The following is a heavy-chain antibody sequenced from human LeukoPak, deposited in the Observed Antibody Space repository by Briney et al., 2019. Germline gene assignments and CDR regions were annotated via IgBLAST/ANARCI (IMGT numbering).Heavy chain of an antibody. J-gene: IGHJ2*01. CDR2: ISGSVGST. CDR3: AKGWFGELFFWYFDL. D-gene: IGHD3-10*01. Sequence: SGGSLRLSCAASGFTFSSYAMSWVRQAPGKGLEWVSAISGSVGSTYYADSVKGRFTISRDNSKNTLYLQMNSLRAEDTAVYYCAKGWFGELFFWYFDLWGRGTLVTVSS. CDR1: GFTFSSYA. V-gene: IGHV3-23*01.